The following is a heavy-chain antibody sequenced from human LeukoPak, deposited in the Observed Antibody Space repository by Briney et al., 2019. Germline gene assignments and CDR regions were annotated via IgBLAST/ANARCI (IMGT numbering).Heavy chain of an antibody. CDR1: GYTFTNYA. V-gene: IGHV7-4-1*02. CDR3: ARDLGTTGVLLDY. D-gene: IGHD1-1*01. J-gene: IGHJ4*02. CDR2: INTNTGNP. Sequence: VASVKVSCKASGYTFTNYAMNWVRQAPGQGLEWMGWINTNTGNPTYAQGFTGRFVFSLDTSVSTAYLQISSPKAEDTAVYYCARDLGTTGVLLDYWGQGTLVTVSS.